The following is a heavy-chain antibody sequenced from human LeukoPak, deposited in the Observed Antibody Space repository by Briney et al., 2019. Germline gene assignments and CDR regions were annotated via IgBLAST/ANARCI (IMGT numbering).Heavy chain of an antibody. J-gene: IGHJ4*02. CDR1: GFSVSSSY. CDR2: IYSGGNT. CDR3: ARWTSSSMTTNPLFGY. V-gene: IGHV3-66*01. D-gene: IGHD3-10*02. Sequence: PGGSLRLSCAASGFSVSSSYMSWVRQAPGKGLEWVSVIYSGGNTYYADSVKGRFTTSRDNSKNTLYLQMNSLRAGDTAVYYCARWTSSSMTTNPLFGYWGQGILVTVSS.